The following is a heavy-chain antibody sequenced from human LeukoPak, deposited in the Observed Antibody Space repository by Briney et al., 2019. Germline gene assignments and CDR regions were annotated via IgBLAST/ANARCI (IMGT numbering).Heavy chain of an antibody. CDR2: IYDSGST. Sequence: PSETLSLTCTVSGGSIGSGGYYWSWIRQHPGKGLEWIGYIYDSGSTYYNSSLKSRVTISADTSKNQFSLKLSSVTAADTAVYYCARGGYYYYYGMDFWGQGTTVTVSS. V-gene: IGHV4-31*03. J-gene: IGHJ6*02. D-gene: IGHD3-3*01. CDR1: GGSIGSGGYY. CDR3: ARGGYYYYYGMDF.